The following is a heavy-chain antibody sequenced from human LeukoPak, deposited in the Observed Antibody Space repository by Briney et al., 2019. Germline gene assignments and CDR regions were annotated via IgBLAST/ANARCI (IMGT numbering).Heavy chain of an antibody. J-gene: IGHJ4*02. CDR3: ARVMGNYASDY. CDR1: GFTFSNYG. Sequence: GGSLRLSCAASGFTFSNYGIHWIRQAPGKGLEWVSYISSSGDTMFYSDSVKGRFTISRDNGKKSLFLEINSLRAEDAAIYYCARVMGNYASDYWGQGALVTVSS. D-gene: IGHD1-7*01. CDR2: ISSSGDTM. V-gene: IGHV3-48*04.